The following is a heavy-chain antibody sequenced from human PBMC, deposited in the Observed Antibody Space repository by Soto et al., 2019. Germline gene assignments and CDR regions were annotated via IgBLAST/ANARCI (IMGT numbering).Heavy chain of an antibody. CDR2: IFDSGST. J-gene: IGHJ2*01. V-gene: IGHV4-30-4*01. Sequence: QVQLQESGPGLVKPSETLSLTCTVSGGSISGGVHSWSWIRQPPGKGLEWIGNIFDSGSTYYNPSLKSRLTISINTSKNYMTQRLSSVTAADTAVSYWDSGVRPPTNARYFDVWGRGTPVTVSS. CDR1: GGSISGGVHS. D-gene: IGHD2-2*01. CDR3: DSGVRPPTNARYFDV.